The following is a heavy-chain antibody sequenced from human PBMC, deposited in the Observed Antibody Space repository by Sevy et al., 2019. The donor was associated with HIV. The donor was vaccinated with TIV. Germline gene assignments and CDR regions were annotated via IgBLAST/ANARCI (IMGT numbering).Heavy chain of an antibody. CDR3: ARGVTVTTVPYYFDY. D-gene: IGHD4-4*01. J-gene: IGHJ4*02. CDR1: SGSFSAYY. V-gene: IGHV4-34*01. CDR2: INHSGST. Sequence: SETLSLTCAVYSGSFSAYYWSWIRQPPGKGLEWIGEINHSGSTNYNPSLKSRVTLSLHTSTNQFSLKLTSVTAADTAVYYCARGVTVTTVPYYFDYWGQGTLVTVSS.